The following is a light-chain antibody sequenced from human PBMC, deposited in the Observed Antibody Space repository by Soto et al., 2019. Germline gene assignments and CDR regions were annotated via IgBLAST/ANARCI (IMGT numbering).Light chain of an antibody. CDR3: KSYDSSLSPYVV. J-gene: IGLJ2*01. CDR1: SSNIGAGHD. CDR2: GNS. V-gene: IGLV1-40*01. Sequence: QSVLTQPPSVSGAPGQRVTISCTGSSSNIGAGHDVHWYQQLPGTAPKLLIYGNSNRPSGVPDRFSGSKSGTSASLAITGLQAEDEADYYCKSYDSSLSPYVVFGGGTKPTVL.